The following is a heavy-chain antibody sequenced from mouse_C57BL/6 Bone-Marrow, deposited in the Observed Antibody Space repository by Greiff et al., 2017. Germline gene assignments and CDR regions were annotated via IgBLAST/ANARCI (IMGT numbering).Heavy chain of an antibody. CDR2: IFPGSGSP. CDR1: GYTFTDYY. V-gene: IGHV1-75*01. CDR3: ARDGITTVVAYYFDY. J-gene: IGHJ2*01. Sequence: QVQLQQSGPELVKPGASVKISCKASGYTFTDYYINWVKQRPGQGLEWIGWIFPGSGSPYYNEKFKGKATLTVDNSSSTAYMLLSSLTSEDSAVYFCARDGITTVVAYYFDYWGQGTTLTVSS. D-gene: IGHD1-1*01.